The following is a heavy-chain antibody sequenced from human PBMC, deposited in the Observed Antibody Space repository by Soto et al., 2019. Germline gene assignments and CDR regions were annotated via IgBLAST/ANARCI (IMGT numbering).Heavy chain of an antibody. Sequence: QVQLVQSGAEVRKPGASVKISCRASEYTFTTFYIHWVRQTPGQALEWMGMISPSGDSTTYAQRLQGRVTMTRDTSTSTAFMELRSLRSEDTAMYYCAKHFGIVRNYYYYYGMDVWGQGTTVTVSS. J-gene: IGHJ6*02. CDR3: AKHFGIVRNYYYYYGMDV. D-gene: IGHD3-3*01. CDR1: EYTFTTFY. CDR2: ISPSGDST. V-gene: IGHV1-46*01.